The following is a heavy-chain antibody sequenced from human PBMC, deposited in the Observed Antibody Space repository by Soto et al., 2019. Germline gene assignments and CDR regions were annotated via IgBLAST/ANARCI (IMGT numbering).Heavy chain of an antibody. D-gene: IGHD1-1*01. CDR2: IDDNNGRT. J-gene: IGHJ4*02. CDR3: ARGHWTQTLADYYLDS. V-gene: IGHV1-3*01. Sequence: QVQLVQSGAEVKTPGASMRVSCKAAGYTFTYNAIHWLRQAPGQSLEWMGWIDDNNGRTKYSRNFQDRVTITRDTYATTAYMDLCSLRSEDTAVYYCARGHWTQTLADYYLDSWSQGTLVTVSS. CDR1: GYTFTYNA.